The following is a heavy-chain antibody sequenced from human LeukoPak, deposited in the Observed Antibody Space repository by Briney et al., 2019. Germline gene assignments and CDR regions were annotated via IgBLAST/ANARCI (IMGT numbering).Heavy chain of an antibody. Sequence: GASVKVSCKASGYTFTSYGISWVRQAPGQGLEWMGWISAYNGNTNYAQKLQGRVTMTTDTSTSTAYMELRSLRSDDTAVYYCVRDNNDILTGYSLTPHCYGMDVWGQGTTVTVSS. CDR1: GYTFTSYG. V-gene: IGHV1-18*01. CDR2: ISAYNGNT. D-gene: IGHD3-9*01. CDR3: VRDNNDILTGYSLTPHCYGMDV. J-gene: IGHJ6*02.